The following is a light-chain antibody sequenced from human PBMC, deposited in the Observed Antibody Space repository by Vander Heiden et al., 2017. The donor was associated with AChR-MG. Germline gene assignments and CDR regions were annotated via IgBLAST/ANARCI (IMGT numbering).Light chain of an antibody. CDR3: QQSYTNPRT. V-gene: IGKV1-39*01. CDR2: AAS. J-gene: IGKJ1*01. Sequence: DIQMTASPSSLSASVGDRVTITCRASQDISRYLTWYQQKPGKAPKLLIYAASSLQTGVPSRFRGSGSGTDFTLTISPLQPEDFASYYCQQSYTNPRTFGQGTKVEIK. CDR1: QDISRY.